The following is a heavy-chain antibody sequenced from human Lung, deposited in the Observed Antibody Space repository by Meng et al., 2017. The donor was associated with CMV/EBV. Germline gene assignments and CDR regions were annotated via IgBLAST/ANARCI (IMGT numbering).Heavy chain of an antibody. J-gene: IGHJ4*02. D-gene: IGHD6-19*01. CDR3: ASFPPPGKQWLVTDY. V-gene: IGHV4-4*02. Sequence: VQVQGSGPGLVKPAGTLSLTCAVSGGPISSSNWWSWVRQPPGKGLEWIGEIYHSGSTNYNPSLKSRVTISVDKSKNQFSLKLSSVTAADTAVYYCASFPPPGKQWLVTDYWGQGTLVTVSS. CDR2: IYHSGST. CDR1: GGPISSSNW.